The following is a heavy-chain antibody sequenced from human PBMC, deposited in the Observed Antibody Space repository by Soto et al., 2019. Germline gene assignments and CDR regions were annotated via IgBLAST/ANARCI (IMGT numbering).Heavy chain of an antibody. D-gene: IGHD3-22*01. V-gene: IGHV1-2*04. Sequence: QVQLVQSGAEVKKPGASVKVSCKASGYTFTGYYMHWVRQAPGQGLEWMGWINPNSGGTNYAQKFQGWVTMTRDTTTSTAYMERSRLRSDDTAVYYGAREYYDSRGDAFEIWGQGTMVTVSS. CDR1: GYTFTGYY. CDR3: AREYYDSRGDAFEI. CDR2: INPNSGGT. J-gene: IGHJ3*02.